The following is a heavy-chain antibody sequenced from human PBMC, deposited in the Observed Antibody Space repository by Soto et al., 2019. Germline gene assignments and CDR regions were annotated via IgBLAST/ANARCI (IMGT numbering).Heavy chain of an antibody. D-gene: IGHD5-18*01. CDR2: TSPSGTT. J-gene: IGHJ5*02. V-gene: IGHV4-30-4*01. Sequence: QVQLQESGPGLVKPSQTLSLTCTVSGDSISSINNYWSWIRQPPGEGLGWIGFTSPSGTTSYSPSLNSRVVISLDASKHRFSLSLNFVTAADTAVYYCARASAYSYVLDLWCQRSLVTVSS. CDR1: GDSISSINNY. CDR3: ARASAYSYVLDL.